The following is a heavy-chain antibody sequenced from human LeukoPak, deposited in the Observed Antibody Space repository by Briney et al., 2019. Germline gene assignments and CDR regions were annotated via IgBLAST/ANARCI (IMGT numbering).Heavy chain of an antibody. Sequence: SSETLSLTCTVSGGSISSYYWSWIRQPPGKGLEWVGYIYYSGSTKYNPSLKSRVTISVDTSKNQFSLKVGSVTAADTAVYYFAGRDYDDCSGYHFSYFDHWGQGTLVTVSS. V-gene: IGHV4-59*08. D-gene: IGHD3-22*01. CDR1: GGSISSYY. CDR2: IYYSGST. J-gene: IGHJ4*02. CDR3: AGRDYDDCSGYHFSYFDH.